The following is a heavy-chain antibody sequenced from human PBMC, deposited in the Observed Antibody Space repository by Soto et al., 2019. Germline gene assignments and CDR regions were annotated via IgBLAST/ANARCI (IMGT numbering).Heavy chain of an antibody. CDR1: GDSISSSSYY. CDR2: IYYRGNT. D-gene: IGHD3-9*01. Sequence: QLQLQESGPGLVKPSETLSLTCTVSGDSISSSSYYWGWIRQPPGKGLQWIGSIYYRGNTYYNPSLKSRVTISVDTSKNHFSLKLISVTAADTAVYYCATFGWLFSFYYWGQGTLVTVSS. CDR3: ATFGWLFSFYY. V-gene: IGHV4-39*02. J-gene: IGHJ4*02.